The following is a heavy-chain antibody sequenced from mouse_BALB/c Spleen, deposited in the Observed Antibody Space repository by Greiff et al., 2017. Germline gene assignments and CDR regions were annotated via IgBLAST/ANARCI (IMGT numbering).Heavy chain of an antibody. CDR2: IYPGDGDT. J-gene: IGHJ3*01. D-gene: IGHD1-2*01. CDR3: ARETTATMFAY. V-gene: IGHV1-87*01. CDR1: GYTFTSYW. Sequence: QVQLQQSGAELARPGASVKLSCKASGYTFTSYWMQWVKQRPGQGLEWIGAIYPGDGDTRYTQKFKGKATLTADKSSSTAYMQLSSLASEDSAVYYCARETTATMFAYWGQGTLVTVSA.